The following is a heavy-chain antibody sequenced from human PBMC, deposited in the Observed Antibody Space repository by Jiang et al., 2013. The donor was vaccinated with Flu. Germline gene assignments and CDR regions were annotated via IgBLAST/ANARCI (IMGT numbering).Heavy chain of an antibody. Sequence: SGAEVKKPGASVRVACKVSGYSFTNFGVTWVRQAPGPGLEWMGWISGHNGNTYFAQKLQGRVTMTTDTSTGTAYMELRSLRSDDTAVYYCARAKGEVPAAPLDYWGQGTLVTVSS. J-gene: IGHJ4*02. CDR2: ISGHNGNT. CDR3: ARAKGEVPAAPLDY. V-gene: IGHV1-18*01. D-gene: IGHD2-2*01. CDR1: GYSFTNFG.